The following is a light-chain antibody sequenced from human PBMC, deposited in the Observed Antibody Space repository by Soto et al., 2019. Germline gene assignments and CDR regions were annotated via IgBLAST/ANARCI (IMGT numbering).Light chain of an antibody. CDR2: DAS. Sequence: IVLTQSPGTLSVSPGEVATLSCGASQTIAYNFLAWYQQKPGLAPRLLVYDASKRATGIPDRFSGSGSGTDFTLTITTLEPEDFAVYYCQHYGDSSSTFGGGTRVEI. V-gene: IGKV3D-20*01. CDR1: QTIAYNF. J-gene: IGKJ4*01. CDR3: QHYGDSSST.